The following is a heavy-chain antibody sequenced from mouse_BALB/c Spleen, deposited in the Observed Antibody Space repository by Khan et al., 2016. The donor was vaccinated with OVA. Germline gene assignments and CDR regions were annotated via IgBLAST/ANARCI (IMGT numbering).Heavy chain of an antibody. CDR2: MWSDGST. Sequence: VQLQESGPGLVAPSQSLSITCTISGFSLTNYGVHWVRQPPGKGLEWLVLMWSDGSTTYNSALKYRLTISKDNSKSQVFLKMNSLQTDDTAMYFCASQPYCRYNVMAYWGQGTLVTVSS. D-gene: IGHD2-10*01. CDR3: ASQPYCRYNVMAY. V-gene: IGHV2-6-1*01. CDR1: GFSLTNYG. J-gene: IGHJ4*01.